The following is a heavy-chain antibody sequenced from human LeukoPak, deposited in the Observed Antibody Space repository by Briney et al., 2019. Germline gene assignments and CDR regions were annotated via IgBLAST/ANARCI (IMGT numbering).Heavy chain of an antibody. Sequence: GGSLRLSCAASGVTFSSYAMSWVRQAPGKGLEWVSVISGSGGSTYYADSVKGRFTISRDNSKNTLYLQMNSLRAEDTAVYYCAKGDIVVVVARFDPWGQGTLVTVSS. J-gene: IGHJ5*02. V-gene: IGHV3-23*01. CDR3: AKGDIVVVVARFDP. CDR2: ISGSGGST. CDR1: GVTFSSYA. D-gene: IGHD2-15*01.